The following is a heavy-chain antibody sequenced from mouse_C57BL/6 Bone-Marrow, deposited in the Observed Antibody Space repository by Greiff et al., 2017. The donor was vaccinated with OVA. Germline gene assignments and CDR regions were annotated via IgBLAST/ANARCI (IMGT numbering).Heavy chain of an antibody. CDR1: GFTFSSYG. D-gene: IGHD2-12*01. V-gene: IGHV5-6*01. Sequence: EVLLVESGGDLVKPGGSLKLSCAASGFTFSSYGMSWVRQTPEKRLEWVATISSGGSYTYYPDSVKGRFTISRDNAKNTLYLQMSSLKSEDTAMYYCARQCYPIYYYSMDYWGQGTSVTVSS. J-gene: IGHJ4*01. CDR3: ARQCYPIYYYSMDY. CDR2: ISSGGSYT.